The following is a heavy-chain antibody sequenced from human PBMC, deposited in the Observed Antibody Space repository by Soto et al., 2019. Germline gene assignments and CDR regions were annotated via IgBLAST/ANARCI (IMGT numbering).Heavy chain of an antibody. D-gene: IGHD3-22*01. CDR2: ISGSGGRT. V-gene: IGHV3-23*01. Sequence: GGSLRLSCAASGFTFSSYAMSWVRQAPGKGLEWVSAISGSGGRTYYADSVKGRFTISRDNSKNTLYLQMNSLRAEDTAVYYCAALRVLVMYPDYSAQRTLVTVSS. CDR1: GFTFSSYA. J-gene: IGHJ4*02. CDR3: AALRVLVMYPDY.